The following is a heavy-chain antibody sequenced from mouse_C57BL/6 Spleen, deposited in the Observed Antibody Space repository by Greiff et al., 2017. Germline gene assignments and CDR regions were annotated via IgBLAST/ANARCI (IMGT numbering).Heavy chain of an antibody. J-gene: IGHJ1*03. CDR3: ARDEGRLWYFDV. V-gene: IGHV1-53*01. CDR2: INPSNGGT. CDR1: GYTFTSYW. D-gene: IGHD2-4*01. Sequence: QVQLQQTGTELVKPGASVKLSCKASGYTFTSYWMHWVKQRPGQGLEWIGNINPSNGGTNYNEKFKSKATLTVDKSSSTAYMPLSSLTSEDSAVYYCARDEGRLWYFDVWGTGTTVTVSS.